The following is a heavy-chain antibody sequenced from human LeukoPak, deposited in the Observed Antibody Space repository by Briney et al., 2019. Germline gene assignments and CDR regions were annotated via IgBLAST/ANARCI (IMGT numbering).Heavy chain of an antibody. D-gene: IGHD5-18*01. CDR3: ARGKLWLNYYYYYMDV. V-gene: IGHV1-18*01. CDR1: GYTFTSHG. J-gene: IGHJ6*03. Sequence: ASVKVSCKASGYTFTSHGISWVRQAPGQGLEWMGWISTYNGNTNYAQKLQGRVSMTTDTSTSTAYMDLRSLRSDDTAVYYCARGKLWLNYYYYYMDVWGKGTTVTVSS. CDR2: ISTYNGNT.